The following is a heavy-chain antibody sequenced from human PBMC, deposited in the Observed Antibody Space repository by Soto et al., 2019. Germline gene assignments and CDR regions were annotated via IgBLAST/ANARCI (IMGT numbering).Heavy chain of an antibody. CDR1: GFTFSSYG. D-gene: IGHD3-10*01. V-gene: IGHV3-30*03. Sequence: GGSLRLSCAASGFTFSSYGMHWIRQAPGKGLEWVAAISYDGSKKYYVDSVKARFTISRDNSKNTVYLQVNSVSAEDTAVYTCARGRGSNYYGLEVWGRGTTVTVSS. CDR3: ARGRGSNYYGLEV. CDR2: ISYDGSKK. J-gene: IGHJ6*02.